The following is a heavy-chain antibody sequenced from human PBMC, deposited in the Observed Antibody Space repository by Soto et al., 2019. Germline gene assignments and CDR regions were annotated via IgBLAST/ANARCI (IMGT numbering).Heavy chain of an antibody. J-gene: IGHJ4*02. CDR1: GFTFSGYG. CDR2: ISYDGTNK. D-gene: IGHD6-19*01. Sequence: QVQLVESGGGVVQPGRSLRLSCAASGFTFSGYGMHWVRQAPGKGLEWVALISYDGTNKYYADSVKCRFTISRDNSKNTLYLQMNSLRAEDTAVYYCSNLVYSSGLSADFWGQGTLVTVSS. V-gene: IGHV3-30*18. CDR3: SNLVYSSGLSADF.